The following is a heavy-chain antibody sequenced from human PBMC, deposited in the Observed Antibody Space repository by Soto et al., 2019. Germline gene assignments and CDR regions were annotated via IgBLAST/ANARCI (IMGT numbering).Heavy chain of an antibody. CDR3: AGGGDTIFGDGGWFDP. CDR2: IYYSGST. Sequence: QVQLQESGPGLVKPSETLSLTCTVSGGSISSYYWSWIRQPPGKGLEWIGYIYYSGSTNYNPSLKSRVTISVDTSKTRFSLKLSAVTAADTAVYYCAGGGDTIFGDGGWFDPWGQGTLVTVSS. J-gene: IGHJ5*02. D-gene: IGHD3-3*01. V-gene: IGHV4-59*01. CDR1: GGSISSYY.